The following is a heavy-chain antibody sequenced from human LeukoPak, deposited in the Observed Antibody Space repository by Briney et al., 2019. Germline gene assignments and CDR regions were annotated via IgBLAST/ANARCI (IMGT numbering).Heavy chain of an antibody. Sequence: SQTLSLTCTVSGGSISSGDYYWSWIRQPPGKGLEWIGYIYYSGSTYYNPSLKSRVTISVGTSKNQFSLKLSSVTAADTAVYYCAVTVTRDWYFDLWGRGTLVTVSS. J-gene: IGHJ2*01. D-gene: IGHD4-17*01. CDR3: AVTVTRDWYFDL. V-gene: IGHV4-30-4*01. CDR1: GGSISSGDYY. CDR2: IYYSGST.